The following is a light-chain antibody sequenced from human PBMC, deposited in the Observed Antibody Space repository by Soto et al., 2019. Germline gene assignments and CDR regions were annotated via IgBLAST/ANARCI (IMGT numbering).Light chain of an antibody. CDR1: QPVSANY. Sequence: VVLTQSPATLSLSPGERATLSCRANQPVSANYLAWYQQKPGQAPRLLIYVASSRATGIPNRFSGSGSGTDFTLTISRLEPEDFAVFYCHQYGSSPFTFGPGTKVDIK. CDR2: VAS. CDR3: HQYGSSPFT. J-gene: IGKJ3*01. V-gene: IGKV3-20*01.